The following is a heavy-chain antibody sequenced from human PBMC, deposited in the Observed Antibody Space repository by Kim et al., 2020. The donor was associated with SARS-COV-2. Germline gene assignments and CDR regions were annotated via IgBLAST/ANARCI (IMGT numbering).Heavy chain of an antibody. V-gene: IGHV1-3*04. CDR2: INTGNGNT. D-gene: IGHD5-12*01. CDR1: GYSLTSHA. Sequence: ASVKVSCKASGYSLTSHAIHWVRQAPGQRLEWMGWINTGNGNTKYSQKFQDRVTITRDTSASTVYMEMTSLTSEDTAVYFCAREEGSGGYGIFDWWGQGTLVTVSS. CDR3: AREEGSGGYGIFDW. J-gene: IGHJ4*02.